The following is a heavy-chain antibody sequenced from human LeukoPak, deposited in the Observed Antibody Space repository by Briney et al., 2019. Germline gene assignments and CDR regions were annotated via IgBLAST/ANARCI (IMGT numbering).Heavy chain of an antibody. V-gene: IGHV4-4*07. J-gene: IGHJ4*02. CDR2: IYSSGIT. CDR3: ARDGYTASYYSLDY. Sequence: SETLSLTCTVSGGSIRSYYWSWIQQPAGKGLESIGRIYSSGITNYNPSLKSRVTMSVDMSTNQFSLRLSSVTAADTAIYYCARDGYTASYYSLDYWGQGILVTVSS. CDR1: GGSIRSYY. D-gene: IGHD1-26*01.